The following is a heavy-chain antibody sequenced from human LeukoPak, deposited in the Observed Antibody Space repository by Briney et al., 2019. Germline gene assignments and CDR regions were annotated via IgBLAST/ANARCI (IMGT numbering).Heavy chain of an antibody. D-gene: IGHD6-19*01. CDR1: GGTFCGYY. J-gene: IGHJ3*02. CDR3: ARGGSYSSRGYAGAFDI. CDR2: INHSGST. V-gene: IGHV4-34*01. Sequence: PSETLSLTCAAYGGTFCGYYWSWIRQPPGQGLEWIGEINHSGSTTYNPSLKSRVTISVDTSKNQFSLKLSSVTVADTDVYYCARGGSYSSRGYAGAFDIWGQGTMVTVSS.